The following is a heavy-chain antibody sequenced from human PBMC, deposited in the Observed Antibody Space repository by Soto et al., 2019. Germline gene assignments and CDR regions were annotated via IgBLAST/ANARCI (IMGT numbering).Heavy chain of an antibody. CDR3: ARVPIVASFFDY. CDR2: IYYSGST. Sequence: SETLSLTCTVSGGSISSGDYYWSWIRQPPGKGLEWIGYIYYSGSTYYNPSLKSRVTISVDTSKNQFSLKLSSVTAADTAVYYCARVPIVASFFDYWGQGTLVTVSS. V-gene: IGHV4-30-4*01. J-gene: IGHJ4*02. D-gene: IGHD5-12*01. CDR1: GGSISSGDYY.